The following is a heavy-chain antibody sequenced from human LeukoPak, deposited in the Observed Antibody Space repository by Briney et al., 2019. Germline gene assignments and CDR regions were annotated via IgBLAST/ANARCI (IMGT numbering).Heavy chain of an antibody. CDR3: ARDFHIVVVTPRGAFDY. CDR1: GFTFSSYA. CDR2: ISYDGSNK. V-gene: IGHV3-30*04. D-gene: IGHD2-21*02. J-gene: IGHJ4*02. Sequence: GGSLRLSCAASGFTFSSYAMHWVRQAPGKGLEWVAVISYDGSNKYYADSVEGRFTISRDNSKNTLYLQMNSLRAEDTAVYYCARDFHIVVVTPRGAFDYWGQGTLVTVSS.